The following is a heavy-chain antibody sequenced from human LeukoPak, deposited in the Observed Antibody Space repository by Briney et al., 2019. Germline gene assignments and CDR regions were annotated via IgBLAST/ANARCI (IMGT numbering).Heavy chain of an antibody. CDR1: GYTFTSYG. CDR3: ARDDSNGWYDTAEYFQH. V-gene: IGHV1-18*01. D-gene: IGHD6-19*01. CDR2: ISAYNGNT. Sequence: ASVKVSCKASGYTFTSYGISWVRQAPGQGLEWMGWISAYNGNTNYAQKLQGRVTMTTDTSTSTAYMELRSLRSDDTAVYYCARDDSNGWYDTAEYFQHWGQGTLVTVSS. J-gene: IGHJ1*01.